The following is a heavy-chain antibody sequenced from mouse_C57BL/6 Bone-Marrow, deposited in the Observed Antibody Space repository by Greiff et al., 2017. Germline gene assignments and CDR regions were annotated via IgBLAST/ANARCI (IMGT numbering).Heavy chain of an antibody. CDR2: IDPEIGDT. D-gene: IGHD2-3*01. J-gene: IGHJ2*01. CDR3: SSFDGNYFDF. Sequence: VQLQQSGAELVRPGASVKLSCTASGFNIKDDYIHWVNQRPEQGLEWIGWIDPEIGDTEYASKFQGKATITSDTSSNTAYLPLSSLTSEDTAVYYCSSFDGNYFDFWGQGTPLTVAS. V-gene: IGHV14-4*01. CDR1: GFNIKDDY.